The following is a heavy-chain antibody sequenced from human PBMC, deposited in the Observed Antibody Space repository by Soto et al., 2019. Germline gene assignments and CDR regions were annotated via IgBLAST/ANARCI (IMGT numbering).Heavy chain of an antibody. D-gene: IGHD3-3*01. CDR1: GFTVSSNY. V-gene: IGHV3-66*01. J-gene: IGHJ6*03. CDR2: IYSGGST. Sequence: PGGSLRLSCAASGFTVSSNYMSWVRQAPGKGQEWVSVIYSGGSTYYADSVKGRFTISRDNSKNTLYLQMNSLRAEDTAVYYCARDAAFWSGFNYYYYMDVWGKGTTVTVSS. CDR3: ARDAAFWSGFNYYYYMDV.